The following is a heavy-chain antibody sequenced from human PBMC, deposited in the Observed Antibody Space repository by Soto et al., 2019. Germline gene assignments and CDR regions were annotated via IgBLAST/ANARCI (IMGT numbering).Heavy chain of an antibody. CDR3: AREKCSSTSCNHGMDV. D-gene: IGHD2-2*01. CDR1: AFTFNNFP. J-gene: IGHJ6*02. Sequence: GGSLRLSCVASAFTFNNFPMHWVRQAPGKGLQWLASITTTSTYKYYADSVKGRFSVSRDNAKNSLYLELTNLRSEDTAVYYCAREKCSSTSCNHGMDVWGLGTTVTVSS. CDR2: ITTTSTYK. V-gene: IGHV3-21*01.